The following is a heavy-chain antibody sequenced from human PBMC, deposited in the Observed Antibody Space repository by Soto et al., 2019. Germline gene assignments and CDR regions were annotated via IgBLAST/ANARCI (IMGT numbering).Heavy chain of an antibody. Sequence: PSETLSLTCTVSGGSISSGGYYWSWIRQHPGKGLEWIGYIYYSGSTYYNPSLKSRVTISVDTSKNQFSLKLSSVTAADTAVYYCARESVGRVGIYSSRRYGFDYWGQGTLVPVYS. CDR2: IYYSGST. J-gene: IGHJ4*02. V-gene: IGHV4-31*03. D-gene: IGHD6-13*01. CDR1: GGSISSGGYY. CDR3: ARESVGRVGIYSSRRYGFDY.